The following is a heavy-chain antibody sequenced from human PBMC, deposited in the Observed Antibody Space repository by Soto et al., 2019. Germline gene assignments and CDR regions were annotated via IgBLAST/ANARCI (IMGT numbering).Heavy chain of an antibody. CDR1: GYTCTNYE. CDR3: ARENYDYVWGTFRPHSADY. V-gene: IGHV1-18*01. Sequence: ASVKVSCKASGYTCTNYEISWVLQAPGQGLEWMGGIAPHNGNTNFAQNFQGRVTMTTDTSTSTAYMELRSLRSDDTAVYYCARENYDYVWGTFRPHSADYWGQGTLVTVSS. J-gene: IGHJ4*02. CDR2: IAPHNGNT. D-gene: IGHD3-16*02.